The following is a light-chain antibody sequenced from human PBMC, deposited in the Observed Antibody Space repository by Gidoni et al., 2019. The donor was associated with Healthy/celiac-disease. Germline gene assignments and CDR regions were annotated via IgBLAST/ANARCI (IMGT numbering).Light chain of an antibody. V-gene: IGKV1-39*01. CDR3: QQSYRTLWT. J-gene: IGKJ1*01. CDR1: QSISSY. CDR2: AAS. Sequence: DIQMTESPSSLSASVGDRVTITCRASQSISSYLNWYQQKPGKAPNLLIYAASSLQSGVPSRFSGSGSVTDFTLTISSLQPEDFATYYCQQSYRTLWTFGQGTKVEIK.